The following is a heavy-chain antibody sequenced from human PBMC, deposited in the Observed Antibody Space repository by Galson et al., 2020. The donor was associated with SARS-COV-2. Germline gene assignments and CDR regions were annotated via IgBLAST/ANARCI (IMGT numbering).Heavy chain of an antibody. CDR1: GYTLTELS. CDR2: FDPEDGET. J-gene: IGHJ4*02. Sequence: ASVTVSCKVSGYTLTELSMHWVRQAPGKGLEWMGGFDPEDGETIYAQKFQGRVTMTEDTSTDTAYMELSSLRSEDTAVYYCATAFAYDSLEPPGYWGQGTLVTVSS. V-gene: IGHV1-24*01. D-gene: IGHD3-9*01. CDR3: ATAFAYDSLEPPGY.